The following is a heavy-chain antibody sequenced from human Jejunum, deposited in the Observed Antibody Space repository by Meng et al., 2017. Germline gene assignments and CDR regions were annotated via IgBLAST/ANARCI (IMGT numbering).Heavy chain of an antibody. D-gene: IGHD4-17*01. J-gene: IGHJ4*02. V-gene: IGHV1-69*06. CDR3: ARAPDYGDFKYYFDY. CDR1: GGTFSVYA. Sequence: QVQLVQSGAEVKKPGSSVKVSCKASGGTFSVYAITWVRQAPGQGLEWMGGITAGNGNTKYSQKFQGRFTISRDNSRNTLYLQMNSLRPEDTAVFYCARAPDYGDFKYYFDYWGQGILVTVSS. CDR2: ITAGNGNT.